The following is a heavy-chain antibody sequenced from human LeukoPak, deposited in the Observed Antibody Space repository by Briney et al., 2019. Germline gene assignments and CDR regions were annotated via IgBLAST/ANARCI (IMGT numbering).Heavy chain of an antibody. CDR1: GGSISSYY. D-gene: IGHD2-2*01. Sequence: PSETLSLTCTVSGGSISSYYWSWIRQPPGKGLEWIGYIYYSGSTNYNPSLKGRVTISVDTSKNQFSLKLSSVTAADTAVYYCARAGSYCSSTSCYVTPAYYYYYYGMDVWGQGTTVTVSS. CDR3: ARAGSYCSSTSCYVTPAYYYYYYGMDV. CDR2: IYYSGST. V-gene: IGHV4-59*01. J-gene: IGHJ6*02.